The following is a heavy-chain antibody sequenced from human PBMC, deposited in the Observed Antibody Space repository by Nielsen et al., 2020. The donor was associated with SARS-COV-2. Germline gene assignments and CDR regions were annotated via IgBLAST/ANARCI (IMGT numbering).Heavy chain of an antibody. J-gene: IGHJ6*02. CDR3: ARDRFGIAARPGGYGMDV. V-gene: IGHV3-21*01. CDR1: GFTFSSYS. D-gene: IGHD6-6*01. Sequence: GESLKISCAASGFTFSSYSMNWVRQAPGKGLEWVSSISSSSSYIYYADSVKGRFTISRDNAKNSLYLQMNSLRAEDTAVYYCARDRFGIAARPGGYGMDVWGQGTTGTVSS. CDR2: ISSSSSYI.